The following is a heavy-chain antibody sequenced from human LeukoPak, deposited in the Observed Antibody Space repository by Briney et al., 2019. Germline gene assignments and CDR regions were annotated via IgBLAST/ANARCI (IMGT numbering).Heavy chain of an antibody. CDR3: AKTIPYWYFDL. CDR2: IGGDGGTT. D-gene: IGHD5-24*01. V-gene: IGHV3-23*01. CDR1: GFTFSSCD. Sequence: GGALRLSCAASGFTFSSCDMSWVRQASGKGLEWVSAIGGDGGTTYADSVKGRFTISRDNSKNTLYLQMNSLRAEDTAIYYCAKTIPYWYFDLWGRGTLVTASS. J-gene: IGHJ2*01.